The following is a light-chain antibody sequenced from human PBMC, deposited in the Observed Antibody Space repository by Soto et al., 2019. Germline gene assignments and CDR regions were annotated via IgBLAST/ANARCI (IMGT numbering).Light chain of an antibody. Sequence: DIVMTQSPLSLPVTPGEPASISCRSSQSLLHLNGNNYLDWYLQKPGQSPQLLIYLGSNRATGVPARFSGSRSGPEFTLTINSLQSEDFAIYYCQPYNNWPLTFAGGTKVDIK. CDR2: LGS. CDR3: QPYNNWPLT. J-gene: IGKJ4*01. V-gene: IGKV2-28*01. CDR1: QSLLHLNGNNY.